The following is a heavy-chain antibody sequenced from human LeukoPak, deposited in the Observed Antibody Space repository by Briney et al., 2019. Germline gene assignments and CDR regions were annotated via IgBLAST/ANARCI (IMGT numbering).Heavy chain of an antibody. CDR3: ARALPGIAAAGTLDY. J-gene: IGHJ4*02. D-gene: IGHD6-13*01. CDR1: GFTFSSYG. V-gene: IGHV3-33*01. CDR2: IWYDGSNK. Sequence: GRSLRLSCAASGFTFSSYGMHWVRQASGKGLEWVAVIWYDGSNKYYADSVKGRFTISRDNSKNTLYLQMNILRAEDTAAYYCARALPGIAAAGTLDYWGQGTLVTVSS.